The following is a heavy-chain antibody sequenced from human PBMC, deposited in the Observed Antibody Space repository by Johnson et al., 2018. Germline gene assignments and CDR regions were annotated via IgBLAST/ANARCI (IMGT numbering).Heavy chain of an antibody. CDR1: GFTFDGFS. J-gene: IGHJ3*02. D-gene: IGHD2-15*01. CDR3: VRYMKEGFLDI. V-gene: IGHV3-48*02. CDR2: ISSSGTTT. Sequence: VQLVESGGGLVQPGGSLRLSCAASGFTFDGFSMNWVRQAPGKGLEWVTHISSSGTTTYYADSVRGRFTISRDNAKNSLYLQVNSLRDEDTAVYYCVRYMKEGFLDIWGQGTMVTVSS.